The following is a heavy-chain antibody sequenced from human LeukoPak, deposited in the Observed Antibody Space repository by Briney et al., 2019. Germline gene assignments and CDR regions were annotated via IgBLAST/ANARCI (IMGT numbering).Heavy chain of an antibody. CDR2: ISGSGGST. CDR3: AKGKWRGDAFDI. J-gene: IGHJ3*02. Sequence: GGSLRLSCAASGFTFSSYAMSWVRQAPGKGLEWVSAISGSGGSTYYADSVKGRFTISRDNSKNTLYLQMNSLRAKDTAVYYCAKGKWRGDAFDIWGQGTMVTVSS. V-gene: IGHV3-23*01. D-gene: IGHD1-26*01. CDR1: GFTFSSYA.